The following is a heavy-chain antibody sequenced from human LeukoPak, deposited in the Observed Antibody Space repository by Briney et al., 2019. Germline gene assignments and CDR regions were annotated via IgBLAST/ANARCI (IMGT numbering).Heavy chain of an antibody. D-gene: IGHD6-25*01. V-gene: IGHV4-38-2*02. CDR1: GYSISSGRY. CDR2: VFHSGST. Sequence: SETLSLTCTVSGYSISSGRYWGWIRQPPGKGLEWIGSVFHSGSTYYNPSLKSRVTTSVDTSKNQFSLNLRSVTAADTAMYFCARSLSAAGIDYWGQGTLVTVSS. J-gene: IGHJ4*02. CDR3: ARSLSAAGIDY.